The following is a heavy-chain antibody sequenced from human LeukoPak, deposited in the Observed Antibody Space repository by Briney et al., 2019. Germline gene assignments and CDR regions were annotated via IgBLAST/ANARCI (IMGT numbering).Heavy chain of an antibody. Sequence: GGSLRLSCAASGFTVSSNYMSWVRQAPGKGLEWVSVIYSGGSTYYADSVKGRFTISRDNSKNTLYLQMNSLRAEDTAVYYCAKWKNYYDSSGYAEPRWFDPWGQGTLVTVSS. V-gene: IGHV3-66*01. D-gene: IGHD3-22*01. CDR2: IYSGGST. CDR3: AKWKNYYDSSGYAEPRWFDP. CDR1: GFTVSSNY. J-gene: IGHJ5*02.